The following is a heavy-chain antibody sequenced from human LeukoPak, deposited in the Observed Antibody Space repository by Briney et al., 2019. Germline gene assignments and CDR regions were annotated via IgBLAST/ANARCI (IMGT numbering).Heavy chain of an antibody. V-gene: IGHV3-23*01. J-gene: IGHJ4*02. CDR1: GFMFSSNN. Sequence: GGSLRLSCASSGFMFSSNNMTWVRQAPGKGLEWVSGISSGGDSTYYADSVKGRFTISRDNSKNTLDLEMNSLRAEDTAVYYCAKDVGGYYFTYWSGCFDHWGQGTLVTVSS. D-gene: IGHD3-10*01. CDR2: ISSGGDST. CDR3: AKDVGGYYFTYWSGCFDH.